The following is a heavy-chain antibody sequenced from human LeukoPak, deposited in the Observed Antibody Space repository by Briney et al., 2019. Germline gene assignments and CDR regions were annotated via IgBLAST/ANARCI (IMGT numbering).Heavy chain of an antibody. CDR3: ARGLSH. CDR1: GGSFNNYY. J-gene: IGHJ4*02. CDR2: ISHSGST. Sequence: NPSETLSLTCAVYGGSFNNYYWSWLRQPPGKGLEWIGEISHSGSTNYNPSLKSRVTVSLDTSKNQFSLKLGSVTAADTAVYYCARGLSHWGQGTLVTVSS. V-gene: IGHV4-34*01.